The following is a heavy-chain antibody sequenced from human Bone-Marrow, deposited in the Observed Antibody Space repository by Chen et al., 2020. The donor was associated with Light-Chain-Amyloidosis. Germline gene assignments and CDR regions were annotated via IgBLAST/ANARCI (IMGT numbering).Heavy chain of an antibody. CDR3: ARRRDGYNFDY. CDR2: IFPDDSAA. V-gene: IGHV5-51*01. J-gene: IGHJ4*02. D-gene: IGHD5-12*01. CDR1: GYTFPNYW. Sequence: EVQLEQSGPEVKKPGESLKISCKGSGYTFPNYWIGWVRQMPGKGLEWMVVIFPDDSAARYSPSFECQFTISADKSITTAYLKWRSLKASYTAMYYCARRRDGYNFDYWGQGTLVTVSS.